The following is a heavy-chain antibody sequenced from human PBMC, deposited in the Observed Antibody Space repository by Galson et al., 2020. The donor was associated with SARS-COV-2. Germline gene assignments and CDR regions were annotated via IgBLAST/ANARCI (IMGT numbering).Heavy chain of an antibody. Sequence: KGLEWIGEINPTGSINYNPSLTSRVTISKDTSKNQFSLRLRSVTAADTSMYFCARGSRDVTMILMIATSASYYFDFWGQGSLVTVSS. J-gene: IGHJ4*02. CDR3: ARGSRDVTMILMIATSASYYFDF. D-gene: IGHD2-21*01. CDR2: INPTGSI. V-gene: IGHV4-34*01.